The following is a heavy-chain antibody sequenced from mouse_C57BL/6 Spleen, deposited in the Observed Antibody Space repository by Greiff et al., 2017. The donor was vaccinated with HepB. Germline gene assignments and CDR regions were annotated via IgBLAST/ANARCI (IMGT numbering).Heavy chain of an antibody. CDR1: GYTFTDYN. Sequence: EVQLQQSGPELVKPGASVKMSCKASGYTFTDYNMHWVKQSHGKSLEWIGSINPNNGGTSYNQQFKGKATLTVNKSSSTAYMELRSLTSEDSAVYYWARTVYYGSSYEYFDVWGTGTTVTVSS. J-gene: IGHJ1*03. CDR2: INPNNGGT. CDR3: ARTVYYGSSYEYFDV. V-gene: IGHV1-22*01. D-gene: IGHD1-1*01.